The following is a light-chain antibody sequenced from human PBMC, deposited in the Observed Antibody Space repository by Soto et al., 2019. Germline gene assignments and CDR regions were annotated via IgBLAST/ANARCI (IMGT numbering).Light chain of an antibody. J-gene: IGLJ2*01. CDR1: SSNIGANYD. CDR3: QSYDNSLSGSKI. CDR2: GNS. V-gene: IGLV1-40*01. Sequence: QSVLTQPPSVSGAPGQRVTISCTGSSSNIGANYDVHWYQQLPGTAPKLLIYGNSTRPSGVPDRFSGSKSGTSASLAITGLQAEDEADYYCQSYDNSLSGSKIFGGGTKLTVL.